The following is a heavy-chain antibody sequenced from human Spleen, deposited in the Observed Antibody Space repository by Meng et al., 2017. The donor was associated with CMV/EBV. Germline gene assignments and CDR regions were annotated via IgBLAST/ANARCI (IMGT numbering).Heavy chain of an antibody. J-gene: IGHJ1*01. D-gene: IGHD1-1*01. CDR3: ARVIVTGRADFRH. CDR2: INPNSGGT. CDR1: GYTFTGYY. V-gene: IGHV1-2*02. Sequence: CKSSGYTFTGYYMHWVRQAPGQGLEWMGWINPNSGGTNYAQKFQGRVTMTRDTSISTAYMELSRLRSDDTAVYYCARVIVTGRADFRHWGQGTLVTVSS.